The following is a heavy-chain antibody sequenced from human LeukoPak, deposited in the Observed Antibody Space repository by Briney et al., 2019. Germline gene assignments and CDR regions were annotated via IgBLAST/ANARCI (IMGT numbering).Heavy chain of an antibody. V-gene: IGHV3-9*01. Sequence: PGRSLRLSCAASGFTFDDYAMHWVRQAPGKGLEWVSGISWNSGSIGYADSVKGRFTMSRDNSKSMLYLQMDSLRAEDTAVYYCARVYNNNYFDHWGQGTLVTVSS. CDR2: ISWNSGSI. CDR3: ARVYNNNYFDH. CDR1: GFTFDDYA. D-gene: IGHD1-14*01. J-gene: IGHJ4*02.